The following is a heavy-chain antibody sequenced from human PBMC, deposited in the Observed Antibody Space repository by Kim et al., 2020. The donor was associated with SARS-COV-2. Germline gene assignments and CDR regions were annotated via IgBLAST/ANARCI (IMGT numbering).Heavy chain of an antibody. CDR2: INAGNGNT. J-gene: IGHJ5*02. D-gene: IGHD6-6*01. V-gene: IGHV1-3*01. Sequence: ASVKVSCKASGYTFTSYAMHWVRQAPGQRLEWMGWINAGNGNTKYSQKFQGRVTITRDTSASTAYMELSSLRSEDTAVYYCARGSIPEGWFDPWGQGTLVTVSS. CDR1: GYTFTSYA. CDR3: ARGSIPEGWFDP.